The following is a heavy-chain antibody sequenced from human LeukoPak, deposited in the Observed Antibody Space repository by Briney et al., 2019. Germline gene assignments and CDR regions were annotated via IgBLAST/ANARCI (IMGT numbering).Heavy chain of an antibody. CDR1: GVSISSGSYY. Sequence: SETLSLTCTVSGVSISSGSYYWSWIRQPAGKGLEWIGRIYTSGSTNYNPSLKSRVTISVDTSKNQFSLKLSSVTAADTAVYYCARSHDYGGKDFDYWGQGTLVTVSS. V-gene: IGHV4-61*02. D-gene: IGHD4-23*01. CDR3: ARSHDYGGKDFDY. J-gene: IGHJ4*02. CDR2: IYTSGST.